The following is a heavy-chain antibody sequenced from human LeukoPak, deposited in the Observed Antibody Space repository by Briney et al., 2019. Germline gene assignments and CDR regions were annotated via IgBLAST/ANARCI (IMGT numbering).Heavy chain of an antibody. J-gene: IGHJ4*02. Sequence: ASVKVSCKASGYTFTGYYMHWVRQAPGQGLEWMGWTNPNSGGTNYAQKFQGRVTMTRDTSISTAYMELSRLRSDDTAVYYCARGGTRVVTALDYWGQGTLVTVSS. CDR3: ARGGTRVVTALDY. CDR1: GYTFTGYY. V-gene: IGHV1-2*02. D-gene: IGHD2-21*02. CDR2: TNPNSGGT.